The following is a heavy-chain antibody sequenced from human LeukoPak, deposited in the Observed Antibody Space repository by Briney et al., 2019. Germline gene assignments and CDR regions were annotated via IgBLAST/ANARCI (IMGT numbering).Heavy chain of an antibody. J-gene: IGHJ5*02. CDR1: GFSLSTSGMC. CDR3: AREYSCGWFDP. D-gene: IGHD5-18*01. Sequence: SGPALLKPTQTLTLTCTFSGFSLSTSGMCVSWIRQPSGKALEWLARVDWDDDKYYSTSLKTRLTISKDTSKNQVVLTMTNMDPVDTATYYCAREYSCGWFDPWGQGTLVTVSS. V-gene: IGHV2-70*11. CDR2: VDWDDDK.